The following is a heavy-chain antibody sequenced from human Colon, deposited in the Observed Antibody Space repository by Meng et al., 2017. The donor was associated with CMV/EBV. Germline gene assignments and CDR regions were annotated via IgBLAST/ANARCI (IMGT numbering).Heavy chain of an antibody. J-gene: IGHJ4*02. CDR1: GFSFTNYR. CDR2: ISSDGYSL. V-gene: IGHV3-74*03. Sequence: SGFSFTNYRMHWVRQAPGKGLVWVARISSDGYSLTYADSVKGRFTISRDNAKSTVYLQMNSLRAEDTAVYYCVKDLRGSHSLYYFDSWGQGTLVTVSS. D-gene: IGHD5/OR15-5a*01. CDR3: VKDLRGSHSLYYFDS.